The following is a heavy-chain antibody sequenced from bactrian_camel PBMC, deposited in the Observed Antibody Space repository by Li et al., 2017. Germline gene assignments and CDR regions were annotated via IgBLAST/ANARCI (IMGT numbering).Heavy chain of an antibody. D-gene: IGHD4*01. CDR3: AKGLGLYSDYDNS. V-gene: IGHV3S55*01. CDR2: ISSDGSS. CDR1: GFTFDEED. Sequence: LGLSCTASGFTFDEEDMGWYRQAPGNECELVSTISSDGSSYYADSVKGRFTISQDNAKNTVYLQLNDLKIEDTAMYYCAKGLGLYSDYDNSWGQGTQVTVS. J-gene: IGHJ6*01.